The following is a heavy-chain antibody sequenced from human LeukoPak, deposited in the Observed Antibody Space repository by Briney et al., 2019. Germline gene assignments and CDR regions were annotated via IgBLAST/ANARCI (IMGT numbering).Heavy chain of an antibody. CDR2: IYYSGSP. V-gene: IGHV4-39*01. CDR1: GGSISSSSFY. J-gene: IGHJ4*02. CDR3: ARQGRGIVGPYLDY. Sequence: SETLSLTCTVSGGSISSSSFYWGWIRQPPGKGLEWIGSIYYSGSPYYNPSLKSRVTISVGTSKNQFSLRLSSVTAADTAVYYCARQGRGIVGPYLDYWGQGIQVTVSS. D-gene: IGHD1-26*01.